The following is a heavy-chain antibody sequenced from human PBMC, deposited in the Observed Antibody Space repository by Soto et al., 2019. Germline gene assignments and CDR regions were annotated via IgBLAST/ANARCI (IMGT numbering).Heavy chain of an antibody. CDR2: INHSGST. Sequence: SETLSLTCAVYGGSFSGYYWSWIRQPPGKGLEWIGEINHSGSTNYNPSLKSRVTISVDTSKNQFSLKLSSVTAADTAVYYCSSGCYSCRMDVWGKGTTVTVSS. D-gene: IGHD6-19*01. J-gene: IGHJ6*03. CDR1: GGSFSGYY. V-gene: IGHV4-34*01. CDR3: SSGCYSCRMDV.